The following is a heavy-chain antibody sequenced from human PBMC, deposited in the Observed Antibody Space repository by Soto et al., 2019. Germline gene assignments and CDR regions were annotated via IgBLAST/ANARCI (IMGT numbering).Heavy chain of an antibody. Sequence: EVQLLESGGGLVQPGGSLRLSCAASGFTFSSYAMSWVRQAPGKGLEWVSAISGSGGSTYYADSVKGRFTISRDNSKNTLYLQMNSLRAEDTVVYYCASSYVWGSYRYGAFDIWGQGTMVTVSS. CDR1: GFTFSSYA. V-gene: IGHV3-23*01. J-gene: IGHJ3*02. CDR3: ASSYVWGSYRYGAFDI. CDR2: ISGSGGST. D-gene: IGHD3-16*02.